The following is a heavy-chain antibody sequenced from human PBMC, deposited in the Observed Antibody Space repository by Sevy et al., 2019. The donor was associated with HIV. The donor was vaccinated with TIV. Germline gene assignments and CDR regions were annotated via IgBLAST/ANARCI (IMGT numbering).Heavy chain of an antibody. CDR3: ATTRDYYDSSGYPFDD. J-gene: IGHJ4*02. D-gene: IGHD3-22*01. CDR2: FDPEDGDPEDGET. CDR1: GYSLTKLA. V-gene: IGHV1-24*01. Sequence: ASVKVSCKVCGYSLTKLAIHWVRQAPGKGPEWLGTFDPEDGDPEDGETIYAQKFQDRVIMTEDTSTDTAFMELSSLTSEDTAVYYCATTRDYYDSSGYPFDDWGQGTLVTVSS.